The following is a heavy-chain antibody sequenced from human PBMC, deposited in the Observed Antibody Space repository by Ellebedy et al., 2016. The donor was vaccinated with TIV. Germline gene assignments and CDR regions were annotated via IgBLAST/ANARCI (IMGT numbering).Heavy chain of an antibody. V-gene: IGHV4-39*01. Sequence: SETLSLTXSVSGGSIRRSHYYWGWIRQPPGRGLEWVGSIINSGNTYYNPSLKSRVTISVDASKNQFSLRVSSVTAADTAVYYCARTFDSGWYGYWGQGTLVTVSS. D-gene: IGHD6-19*01. CDR1: GGSIRRSHYY. CDR2: IINSGNT. J-gene: IGHJ4*02. CDR3: ARTFDSGWYGY.